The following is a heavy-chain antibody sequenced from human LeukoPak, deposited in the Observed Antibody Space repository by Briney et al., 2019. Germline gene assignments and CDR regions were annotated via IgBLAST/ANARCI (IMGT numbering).Heavy chain of an antibody. J-gene: IGHJ6*03. D-gene: IGHD5-18*01. V-gene: IGHV3-48*03. Sequence: AGGSLRLSCAASGFTFSNYEMNWVRQAPGKGLEWVSYISTSSSTIYYADSVKGRFTISRDNAKNALYLQMNSLRAEDTAVYYCARVPSGYTLGYGYYYYMDVWGKGTTVTVSS. CDR3: ARVPSGYTLGYGYYYYMDV. CDR2: ISTSSSTI. CDR1: GFTFSNYE.